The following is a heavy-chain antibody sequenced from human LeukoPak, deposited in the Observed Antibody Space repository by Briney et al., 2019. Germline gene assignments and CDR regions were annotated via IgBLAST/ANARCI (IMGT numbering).Heavy chain of an antibody. J-gene: IGHJ6*03. CDR1: GGSISSRPYY. V-gene: IGHV4-39*07. CDR3: ARDFSSSSTVYYYYYMDV. D-gene: IGHD6-6*01. CDR2: ISYSGTT. Sequence: SETLSLTCTVSGGSISSRPYYWGWVRQPPGKGLEWIGTISYSGTTYYGPSLKSRVTVSLDTSKNQFSLKLSSVTAADTAIYYCARDFSSSSTVYYYYYMDVWGKGTTVTVSS.